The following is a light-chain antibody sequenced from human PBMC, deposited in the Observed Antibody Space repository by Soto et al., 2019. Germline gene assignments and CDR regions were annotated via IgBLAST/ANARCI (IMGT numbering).Light chain of an antibody. CDR1: QSVSSSY. V-gene: IGKV3-20*01. CDR2: GAS. J-gene: IGKJ4*01. CDR3: QHRNT. Sequence: EIVLTQSPGTLSLSPGERATLSCRASQSVSSSYLAWYQQKPGQAPRLLIYGASSRATGIPDRFSGSGSGTDFTLTISILEPEDFAVYYCQHRNTFGGGTKVEIK.